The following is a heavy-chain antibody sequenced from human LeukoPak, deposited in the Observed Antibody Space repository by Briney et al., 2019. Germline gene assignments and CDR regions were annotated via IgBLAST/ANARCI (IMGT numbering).Heavy chain of an antibody. J-gene: IGHJ4*02. CDR2: ISSSSSYT. D-gene: IGHD3-22*01. Sequence: GRSLRLSCAASGFTFSDYYMSWIRQAPGKGLEWVSYISSSSSYTNYADSVKGRFTISRDNAKNSLYLQMNSLRAEDTAVYYCARMYYDSSGYYYFDYWGQGTLVTVSS. V-gene: IGHV3-11*03. CDR1: GFTFSDYY. CDR3: ARMYYDSSGYYYFDY.